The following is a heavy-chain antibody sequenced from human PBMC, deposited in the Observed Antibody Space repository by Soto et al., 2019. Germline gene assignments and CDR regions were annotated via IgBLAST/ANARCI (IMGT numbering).Heavy chain of an antibody. Sequence: GGSLRLSCAASGFGFTFCTSAMSWGPPAPGKGLEWVSTFRESGGTTHYAKSLKGRFTISRDPSKNMLYLQINNLRPGDQAIKSGAKDSHWATVSPTHHYWGHGTLVTVSS. V-gene: IGHV3-23*01. CDR3: AKDSHWATVSPTHHY. CDR1: GFGFTFCTSA. J-gene: IGHJ4*01. CDR2: FRESGGTT. D-gene: IGHD5-12*01.